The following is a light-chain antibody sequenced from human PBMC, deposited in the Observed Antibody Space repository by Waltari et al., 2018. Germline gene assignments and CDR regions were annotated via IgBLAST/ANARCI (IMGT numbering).Light chain of an antibody. CDR3: SSKTSSRTVV. V-gene: IGLV2-14*01. CDR2: EVS. Sequence: QSALTQPASVSGSPGQSITIPCTGTSSDVGDDNYVSWYQHHPGKAPKFMIYEVSNRPSGVSNRFSGSKSGNTASLTISGLQAEDEADYYCSSKTSSRTVVFGGGTKLTVL. CDR1: SSDVGDDNY. J-gene: IGLJ2*01.